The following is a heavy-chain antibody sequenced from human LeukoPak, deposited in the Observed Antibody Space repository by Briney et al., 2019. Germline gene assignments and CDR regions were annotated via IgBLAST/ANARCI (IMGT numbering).Heavy chain of an antibody. D-gene: IGHD3-16*02. J-gene: IGHJ4*02. Sequence: SQTLSLTCAVSGGSISSGSYYWSWIRQPAGKGLEWIGRIYTSGSTNYNPSLKSRVTISVDTSKNQFSLKLSSVTAADTAVYYCARAGYRYTVLFDYWGQGTLVTVSS. CDR1: GGSISSGSYY. V-gene: IGHV4-61*02. CDR3: ARAGYRYTVLFDY. CDR2: IYTSGST.